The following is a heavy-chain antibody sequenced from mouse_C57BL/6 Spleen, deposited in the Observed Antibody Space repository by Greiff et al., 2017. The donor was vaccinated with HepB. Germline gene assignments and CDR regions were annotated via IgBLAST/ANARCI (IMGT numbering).Heavy chain of an antibody. V-gene: IGHV1-64*01. CDR1: GYTFTSYW. CDR2: IHPNSGST. J-gene: IGHJ1*03. Sequence: VQLQQPGAELVKPGASVKLSCKASGYTFTSYWMHWVKQRPGQGLEWIGMIHPNSGSTNYNEKFKSKATLTVDKSSSTAYMQLSSLTSEDSAVYYCAREGILPRYFDVWGTGTTVTVSS. CDR3: AREGILPRYFDV.